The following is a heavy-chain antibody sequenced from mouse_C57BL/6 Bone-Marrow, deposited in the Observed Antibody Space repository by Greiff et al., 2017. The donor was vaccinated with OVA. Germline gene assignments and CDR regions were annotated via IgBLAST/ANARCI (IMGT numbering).Heavy chain of an antibody. Sequence: EVKLMESGGGLVQPGGSLKLSCAASGFTFSDYYMYWVRQTPEKRLEWVAYISNGGGSTYYPDTVKGRFTISRDNAKNTLYLQMSRLKSEDTAMYYCARHAYGSQYYFDYWGQGTTLTVSS. D-gene: IGHD1-1*01. CDR3: ARHAYGSQYYFDY. J-gene: IGHJ2*01. CDR2: ISNGGGST. V-gene: IGHV5-12*01. CDR1: GFTFSDYY.